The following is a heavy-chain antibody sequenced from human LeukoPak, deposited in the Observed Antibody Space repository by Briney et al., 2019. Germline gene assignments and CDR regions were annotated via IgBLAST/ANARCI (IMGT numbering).Heavy chain of an antibody. Sequence: GGSLRLSCAASGFTFSSYGMHWVRQAPGKGLEWVAFIRYDGSNEDYADSVKGRFTISRDNAENSLYLQMNSLRAEDTAVYYCARAAIAAARIYYYMDVWGKGPTVTVSS. J-gene: IGHJ6*03. CDR1: GFTFSSYG. V-gene: IGHV3-30*02. CDR3: ARAAIAAARIYYYMDV. CDR2: IRYDGSNE. D-gene: IGHD6-13*01.